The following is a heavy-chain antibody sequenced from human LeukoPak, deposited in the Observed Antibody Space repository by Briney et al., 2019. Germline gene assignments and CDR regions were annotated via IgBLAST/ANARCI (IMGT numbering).Heavy chain of an antibody. CDR3: VRDLRAYGSGLVWFDP. CDR2: IYTSGST. J-gene: IGHJ5*02. D-gene: IGHD3-10*01. V-gene: IGHV4-4*07. CDR1: GDSISSYF. Sequence: PSETLSLTCTVSGDSISSYFWSWIRQPAGKELEWIGRIYTSGSTNYNPSLKSRVTMSVDTSRNQFSLNLSSVTAADTAVYYCVRDLRAYGSGLVWFDPWGQGTLVTVSS.